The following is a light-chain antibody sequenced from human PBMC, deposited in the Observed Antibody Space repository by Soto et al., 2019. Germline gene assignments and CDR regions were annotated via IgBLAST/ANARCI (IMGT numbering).Light chain of an antibody. CDR3: SSYTRSGVYV. V-gene: IGLV2-14*01. CDR2: DVS. Sequence: QSELTRPSYVSRAPGEASTITRPGTSSDVGGYNAVSWYQQHPGRAPKLMIYDVSNRPSGISNRFSGSKSGSTASLTISGLQAEDDADYYCSSYTRSGVYVFGAGTKVTVL. J-gene: IGLJ1*01. CDR1: SSDVGGYNA.